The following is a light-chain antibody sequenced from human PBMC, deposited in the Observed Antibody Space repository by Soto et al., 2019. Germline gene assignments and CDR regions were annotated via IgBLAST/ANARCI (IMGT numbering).Light chain of an antibody. Sequence: EIVLKQSPATLSLSPGERATLSCTASQSVSSYLAWYQQKPGQAPRLLIYDASNRATGIPVRFSGSGSGTDFTLTISSLEPEDFAVYYCQQRSNWPPSLTFGGGTKVEIK. CDR2: DAS. V-gene: IGKV3-11*01. J-gene: IGKJ4*01. CDR3: QQRSNWPPSLT. CDR1: QSVSSY.